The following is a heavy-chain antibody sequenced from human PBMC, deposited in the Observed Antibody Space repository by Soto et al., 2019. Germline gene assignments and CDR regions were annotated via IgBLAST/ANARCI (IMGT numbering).Heavy chain of an antibody. V-gene: IGHV3-7*03. CDR3: SRENWFQDY. CDR2: INLDGSEQ. J-gene: IGHJ4*01. CDR1: GFTFTRYY. D-gene: IGHD3-9*01. Sequence: GGSLRLSCVACGFTFTRYYMTWVRQAPGKGLEWVASINLDGSEQFYVDSVKGRFIISRDNARSSLYLQMNSLRAEDTALYFCSRENWFQDYWGPGTLVTVSS.